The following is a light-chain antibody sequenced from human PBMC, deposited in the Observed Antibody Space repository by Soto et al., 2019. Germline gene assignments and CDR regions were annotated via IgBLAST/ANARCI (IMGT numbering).Light chain of an antibody. Sequence: QLVLTQSPSASASLGASVKLTCTLSSGDSSYAIAWHQQQPEKGPRYLMNLNIDGSHSKGDGIPDRFSGSSSGAERYLTISSLQSEDEADYYCQTWVTGIVVFGGGTQLTVL. CDR2: LNIDGSH. J-gene: IGLJ2*01. V-gene: IGLV4-69*01. CDR3: QTWVTGIVV. CDR1: SGDSSYA.